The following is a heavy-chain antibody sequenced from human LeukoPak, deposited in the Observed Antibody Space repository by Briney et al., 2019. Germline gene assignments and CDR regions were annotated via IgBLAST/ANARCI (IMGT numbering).Heavy chain of an antibody. CDR3: ARTSSTSPGGGYYFDY. Sequence: KPSETLSLTCAVYGGSFSGYYWSWIRQPPGKGLEWIGEINHSGSTNYNPSLKSRVTISVDTSKNQFSLKLSSVTAADTAVYYCARTSSTSPGGGYYFDYWGQGTLVTVSS. CDR1: GGSFSGYY. D-gene: IGHD2-2*01. J-gene: IGHJ4*02. CDR2: INHSGST. V-gene: IGHV4-34*01.